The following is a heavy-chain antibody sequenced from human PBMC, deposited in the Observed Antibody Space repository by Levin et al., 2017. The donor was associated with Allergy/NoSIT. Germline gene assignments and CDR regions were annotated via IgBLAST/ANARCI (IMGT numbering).Heavy chain of an antibody. J-gene: IGHJ4*02. CDR1: GYTFTSFG. CDR2: ISFYNGNT. D-gene: IGHD2-8*01. V-gene: IGHV1-18*01. Sequence: GASVKVSCEASGYTFTSFGISWVRQAPGQGLEWLGWISFYNGNTYYAQKFQDRLTMTADTSTRTAYMELRSLRSDDTAVYSCARDYCTDARCYGGDYWGQGTLVTVSS. CDR3: ARDYCTDARCYGGDY.